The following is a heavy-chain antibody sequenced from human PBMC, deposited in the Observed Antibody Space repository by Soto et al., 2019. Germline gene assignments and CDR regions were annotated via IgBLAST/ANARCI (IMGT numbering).Heavy chain of an antibody. Sequence: SETLSLTCTVSGGSISGYYWNWIRQPPGKGLEYIGHIYYIGTTNYNPSLKSRATISVDTSKNQFSLKLTSVTAAHTAVYFCARSGSTYGVNAFVMWDPGALVTVS. D-gene: IGHD3-16*01. V-gene: IGHV4-59*01. CDR1: GGSISGYY. CDR2: IYYIGTT. CDR3: ARSGSTYGVNAFVM. J-gene: IGHJ3*02.